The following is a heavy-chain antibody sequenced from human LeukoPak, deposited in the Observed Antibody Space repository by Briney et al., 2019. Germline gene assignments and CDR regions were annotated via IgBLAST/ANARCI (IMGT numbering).Heavy chain of an antibody. CDR2: ISTSEST. Sequence: PSETLSLTCTVSGGSISSYYWSWIRQSAGKRLEWIGRISTSESTNSNPTLRSRVIISVDTSKNQFSLKLSSVTAADTAVYYCARIGVSSGWTFDYWGQGTLVTVSS. CDR3: ARIGVSSGWTFDY. CDR1: GGSISSYY. J-gene: IGHJ4*02. D-gene: IGHD6-19*01. V-gene: IGHV4-4*07.